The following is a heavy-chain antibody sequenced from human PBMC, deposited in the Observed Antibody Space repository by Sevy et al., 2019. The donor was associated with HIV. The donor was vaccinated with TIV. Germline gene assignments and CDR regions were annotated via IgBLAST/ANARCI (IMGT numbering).Heavy chain of an antibody. CDR2: ISDSGHIK. V-gene: IGHV3-11*01. Sequence: GGSPRLSCAASGFTFSDFYMSWIRQAPGKGLEWVSYISDSGHIKHYEDSVRGRFSISRDNAHNTVHLQMNSLTAEDTADYYCVRGGGRIHDFDYWGRGTLVTVSS. D-gene: IGHD3-16*01. J-gene: IGHJ4*02. CDR3: VRGGGRIHDFDY. CDR1: GFTFSDFY.